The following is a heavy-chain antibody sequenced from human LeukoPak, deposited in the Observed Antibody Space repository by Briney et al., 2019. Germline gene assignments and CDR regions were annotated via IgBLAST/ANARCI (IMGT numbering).Heavy chain of an antibody. CDR2: ISYSGTT. CDR1: GGSISTSSYC. V-gene: IGHV4-39*01. Sequence: SETLSLTCTVSGGSISTSSYCWGWIRQPPGKGLEWIGSISYSGTTYYNPSLKSRVTISVDTSNNQFSLRLTSVTAADTAVYFCARHPSSAWHADYWGHGTLVTVSS. D-gene: IGHD6-25*01. CDR3: ARHPSSAWHADY. J-gene: IGHJ4*01.